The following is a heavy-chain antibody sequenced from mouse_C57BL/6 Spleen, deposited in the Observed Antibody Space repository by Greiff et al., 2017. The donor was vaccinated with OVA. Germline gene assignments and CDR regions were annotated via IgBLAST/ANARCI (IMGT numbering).Heavy chain of an antibody. CDR2: IYPRSGNT. CDR3: ARSNYYSNYVWFAY. D-gene: IGHD2-5*01. Sequence: QVQLQQSGAELARPGASVKLSCKASGYTFTSYGISWVKQRTGQGLEWIGEIYPRSGNTYYNEKFKGKATLTADKSSSTAYIELRSLTSEDSAVYFCARSNYYSNYVWFAYWGQGTLVTVSA. J-gene: IGHJ3*01. V-gene: IGHV1-81*01. CDR1: GYTFTSYG.